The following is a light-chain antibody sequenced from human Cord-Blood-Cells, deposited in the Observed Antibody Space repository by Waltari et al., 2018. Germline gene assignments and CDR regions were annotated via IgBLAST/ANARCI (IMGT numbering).Light chain of an antibody. CDR3: QSYDSSLSGVV. V-gene: IGLV1-40*01. Sequence: SVLTQPPSVSGAPGQRVTLSCPGSRSHIGAGSDVHWYQQLPGTAPKLLISGNSNRPSGVPDRFSGSKSGTSASLAITGLQAEDEADYYCQSYDSSLSGVVFGGGTKLTVL. J-gene: IGLJ2*01. CDR2: GNS. CDR1: RSHIGAGSD.